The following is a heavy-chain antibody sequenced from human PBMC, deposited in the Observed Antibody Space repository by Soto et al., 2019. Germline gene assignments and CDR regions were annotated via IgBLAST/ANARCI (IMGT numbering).Heavy chain of an antibody. CDR2: MNPNSGNT. D-gene: IGHD3-10*01. Sequence: ASVKVSCKASGYTFTSYDINWVRQATGQGLEWMGWMNPNSGNTGYAQKFQGRVTMTRNTSISTAYMELSSLRSEDTAVYYCARALVRGGDDAFDIWGQGTMVTVSS. CDR3: ARALVRGGDDAFDI. J-gene: IGHJ3*02. V-gene: IGHV1-8*01. CDR1: GYTFTSYD.